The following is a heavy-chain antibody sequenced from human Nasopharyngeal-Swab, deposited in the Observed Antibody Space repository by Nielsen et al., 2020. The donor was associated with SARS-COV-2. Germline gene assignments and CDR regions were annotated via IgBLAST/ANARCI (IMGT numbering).Heavy chain of an antibody. Sequence: WIRQPTGKGLEWVSYLSSRSGSKYYADSVKGRFTISRDNTKNSLYLQMNSLRVEDTAVYYCASEGADFDIWGQGTMVTVSS. V-gene: IGHV3-48*01. J-gene: IGHJ3*02. CDR3: ASEGADFDI. D-gene: IGHD4/OR15-4a*01. CDR2: LSSRSGSK.